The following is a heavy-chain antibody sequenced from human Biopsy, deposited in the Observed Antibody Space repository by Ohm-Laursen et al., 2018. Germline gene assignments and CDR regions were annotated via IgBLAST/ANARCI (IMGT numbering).Heavy chain of an antibody. D-gene: IGHD6-19*01. J-gene: IGHJ2*01. Sequence: SLRLSCAASGFTFGHYAMHWVRQAPGKGLEWISLIWYDGTNEDYADSVKGRFTISRDNSKNTLYLQINTLTLEDTAFYYRARGLSSGWYGYFNVWGRGTLVTVSS. V-gene: IGHV3-33*04. CDR3: ARGLSSGWYGYFNV. CDR2: IWYDGTNE. CDR1: GFTFGHYA.